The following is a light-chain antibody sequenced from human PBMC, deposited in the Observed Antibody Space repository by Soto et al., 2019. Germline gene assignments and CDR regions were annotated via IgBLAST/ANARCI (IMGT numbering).Light chain of an antibody. CDR3: AAWDDSLSGNV. Sequence: QSVLTQPPSASGTPGQRVTISCSGSSSNIGSNYVYWYQQLPGTAPKLLIYSNNQRPSGVPDRFSGSKSGTSASLAISGLRSEDEADYYCAAWDDSLSGNVLGTGTKLPVL. CDR1: SSNIGSNY. V-gene: IGLV1-47*02. J-gene: IGLJ1*01. CDR2: SNN.